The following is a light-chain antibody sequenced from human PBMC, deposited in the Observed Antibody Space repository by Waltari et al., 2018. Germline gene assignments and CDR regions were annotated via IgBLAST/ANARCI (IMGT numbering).Light chain of an antibody. CDR1: SSDVGSYNL. CDR3: CSYADETFIV. CDR2: GVN. V-gene: IGLV2-23*02. Sequence: QSALTQPASMSGSPGQSITISCTGTSSDVGSYNLVSWYQQNPCKTPKLVLPGVNKRPSGVFNRFSGAKSGTTASLPISGRQAEDEVDYYCCSYADETFIVFGGGTKLTVL. J-gene: IGLJ2*01.